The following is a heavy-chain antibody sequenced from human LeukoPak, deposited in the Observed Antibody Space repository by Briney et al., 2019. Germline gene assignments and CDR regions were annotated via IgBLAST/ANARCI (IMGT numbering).Heavy chain of an antibody. CDR2: ISYDGSNK. D-gene: IGHD6-13*01. CDR1: GFTVSSNY. J-gene: IGHJ4*02. V-gene: IGHV3-30-3*01. CDR3: ARDLGDKYSSSPLDY. Sequence: GGSLRLSCAASGFTVSSNYMSWVRQAPGKGLEWVAVISYDGSNKYYADSVKGRFTISRDNSKNTLYLQMNSLRAEDTAVYYCARDLGDKYSSSPLDYWGQGTLVTVSS.